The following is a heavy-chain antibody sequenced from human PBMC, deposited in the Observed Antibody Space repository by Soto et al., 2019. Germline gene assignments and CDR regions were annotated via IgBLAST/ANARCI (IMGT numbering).Heavy chain of an antibody. CDR2: SSSAGTTI. D-gene: IGHD2-21*01. CDR3: ARDRFGIFDH. V-gene: IGHV3-11*01. CDR1: GFVFTEYY. J-gene: IGHJ4*02. Sequence: QVHLVESGGGLVKPGGSLRLSCTASGFVFTEYYMSWVRQAPGKGPEWVSSSSSAGTTIDYADSVKGRFTISRDNAKNSLYLQMTSRRPDDTAVYYCARDRFGIFDHWGQGGLVTVSS.